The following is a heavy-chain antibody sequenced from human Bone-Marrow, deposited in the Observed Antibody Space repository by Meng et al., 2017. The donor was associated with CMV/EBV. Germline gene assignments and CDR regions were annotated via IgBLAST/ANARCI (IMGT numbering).Heavy chain of an antibody. V-gene: IGHV3-21*01. CDR2: ISSSSSYI. D-gene: IGHD6-19*01. CDR3: AREGYSSGGYYGMDV. Sequence: GESLKISCAASGFTFSSYSMNWVRQAPGKGLEWVSSISSSSSYIYYADSVKGRFTISRDNAKNSLYLQMNSLRAEDTAVYYCAREGYSSGGYYGMDVWGQGTTVTVSS. J-gene: IGHJ6*02. CDR1: GFTFSSYS.